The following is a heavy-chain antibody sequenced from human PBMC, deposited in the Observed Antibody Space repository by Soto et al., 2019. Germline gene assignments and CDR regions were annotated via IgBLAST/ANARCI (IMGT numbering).Heavy chain of an antibody. D-gene: IGHD7-27*01. CDR2: ISYDGSNK. Sequence: PGGSLRLSCVASGFGFNSYAMHWVRQAPGKGLEWVAVISYDGSNKYYADSVKGRFTISRDNSRNTLYLQMNSLRGDDTAVYYCAREVTSGWFDPWGQGTLVTVSS. J-gene: IGHJ5*02. CDR3: AREVTSGWFDP. CDR1: GFGFNSYA. V-gene: IGHV3-30-3*01.